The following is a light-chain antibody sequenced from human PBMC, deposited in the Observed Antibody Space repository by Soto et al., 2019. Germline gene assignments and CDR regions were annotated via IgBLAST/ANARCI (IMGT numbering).Light chain of an antibody. Sequence: QSALTQPASVSGSPGQSITISCTGTNSEVGGYNYVSWYQQHPGKAPKLMIYDVSSRPSGVSNRFSGSKSGNTASLTISGLQSEDEADYYCSSYTSSGTLVVFGGGTKLTVL. V-gene: IGLV2-14*01. J-gene: IGLJ2*01. CDR3: SSYTSSGTLVV. CDR2: DVS. CDR1: NSEVGGYNY.